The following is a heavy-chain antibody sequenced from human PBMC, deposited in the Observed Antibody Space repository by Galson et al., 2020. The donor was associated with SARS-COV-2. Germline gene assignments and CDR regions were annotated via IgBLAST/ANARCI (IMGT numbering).Heavy chain of an antibody. CDR1: GGSISSSSYY. V-gene: IGHV4-39*07. CDR2: IYYSGST. J-gene: IGHJ4*02. D-gene: IGHD1-20*01. CDR3: ARDEYNWNYFNY. Sequence: SETLSLTCTVSGGSISSSSYYWGWIRQPPGKGLEWIGCIYYSGSTYYNPSLKSRVTISVDTSKNQFSLKLSSVTAADTAVYYCARDEYNWNYFNYWGQGTLVTVSS.